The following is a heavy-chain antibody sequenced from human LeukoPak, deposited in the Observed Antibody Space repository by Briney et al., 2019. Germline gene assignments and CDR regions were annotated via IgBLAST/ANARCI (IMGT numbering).Heavy chain of an antibody. CDR2: ISGSGRNT. V-gene: IGHV3-23*01. Sequence: GGSLRLSRAASGFTFSSYAMSWVRQAPGKGLEWVSAISGSGRNTYYADSVKGRFTISRDNSKNTLYLQMNSLRAEDTAIYYCAKDLDVVVLAATSFDYWGQGTLVTVSS. J-gene: IGHJ4*02. D-gene: IGHD2-15*01. CDR1: GFTFSSYA. CDR3: AKDLDVVVLAATSFDY.